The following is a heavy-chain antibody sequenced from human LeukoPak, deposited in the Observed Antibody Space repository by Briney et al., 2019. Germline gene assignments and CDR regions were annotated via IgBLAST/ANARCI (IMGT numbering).Heavy chain of an antibody. J-gene: IGHJ5*02. CDR3: TRGDNT. D-gene: IGHD2/OR15-2a*01. Sequence: SETLSLTCTVSGGSISSGSSYWSWIRQPAGKGLEWIRRIYTSGNTNYKPSLQSRVTISVDTAKNQFSRKLSSVTAADTTVYYCTRGDNTWGQGTLVTVSS. CDR1: GGSISSGSSY. CDR2: IYTSGNT. V-gene: IGHV4-61*02.